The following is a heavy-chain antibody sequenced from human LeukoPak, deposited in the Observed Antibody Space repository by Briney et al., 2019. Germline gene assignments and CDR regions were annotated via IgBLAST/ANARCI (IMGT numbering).Heavy chain of an antibody. CDR1: GFSISSGYY. D-gene: IGHD6-13*01. CDR2: IYHSGST. CDR3: ARGGAAAGNFDY. Sequence: SETLSLTCAVSGFSISSGYYWGLIRQPPGKGVGWIGSIYHSGSTYYNPSLKSRVTISVDTSKNQLSLKLSSVTAADTAVYYCARGGAAAGNFDYWGQGTPVTVSS. J-gene: IGHJ4*02. V-gene: IGHV4-38-2*01.